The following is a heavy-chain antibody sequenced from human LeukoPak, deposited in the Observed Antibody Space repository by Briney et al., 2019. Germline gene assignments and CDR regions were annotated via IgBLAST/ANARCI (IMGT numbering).Heavy chain of an antibody. CDR3: ARDRVAAAVADYYMDV. CDR1: GGSISSGSYY. Sequence: PSQTLSLTCTVSGGSISSGSYYWSWIRQPAGKGLEWIGRIYTSGSTNYNPSLKSRVTISVDTSKNQFSLKLSSVTAADTAVYYCARDRVAAAVADYYMDVWGKGTTVTISS. CDR2: IYTSGST. D-gene: IGHD6-13*01. J-gene: IGHJ6*03. V-gene: IGHV4-61*02.